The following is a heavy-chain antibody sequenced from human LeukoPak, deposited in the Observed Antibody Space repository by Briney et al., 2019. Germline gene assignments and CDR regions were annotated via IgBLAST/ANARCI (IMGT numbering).Heavy chain of an antibody. CDR2: ISSSSIPT. V-gene: IGHV3-48*01. CDR3: ARDWYGDDGY. Sequence: GGSLRLSCAASGFTFSSYAMNWVRQAPGKGLEWVSYISSSSIPTYYADSVNGRFTISRDNAKNSLYLQMNSLRVEDTAVYYCARDWYGDDGYWGQGTLVTVSS. D-gene: IGHD4-17*01. CDR1: GFTFSSYA. J-gene: IGHJ4*02.